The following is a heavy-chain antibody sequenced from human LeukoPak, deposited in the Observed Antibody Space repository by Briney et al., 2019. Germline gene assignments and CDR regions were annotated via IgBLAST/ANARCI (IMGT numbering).Heavy chain of an antibody. D-gene: IGHD4-17*01. CDR1: GFTFSRYS. CDR3: AKGGYGDPVYDYYYYYMDV. Sequence: GGSLRLSCAASGFTFSRYSMNWVRQAPGKGLEWVSSISGSSSYIYYADSMKGRFTISRDNGKNLLYLQMNSLRAEDTALYYCAKGGYGDPVYDYYYYYMDVWGKGTTVTVSS. J-gene: IGHJ6*03. CDR2: ISGSSSYI. V-gene: IGHV3-21*04.